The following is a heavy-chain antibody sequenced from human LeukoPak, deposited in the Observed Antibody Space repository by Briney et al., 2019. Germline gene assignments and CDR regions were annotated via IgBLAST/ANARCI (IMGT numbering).Heavy chain of an antibody. CDR3: AKDLSDIVVVVAPDGVDY. J-gene: IGHJ4*02. V-gene: IGHV3-20*04. D-gene: IGHD2-15*01. Sequence: PGGSLRLSCAASGFTFDDYGMSWVRQAPGKGLEWVSGINWNGGSTGYADSVKGRFTISRDNSKNTLYLQMNSLRAEDTAVYYCAKDLSDIVVVVAPDGVDYWGQGTLVTVSS. CDR2: INWNGGST. CDR1: GFTFDDYG.